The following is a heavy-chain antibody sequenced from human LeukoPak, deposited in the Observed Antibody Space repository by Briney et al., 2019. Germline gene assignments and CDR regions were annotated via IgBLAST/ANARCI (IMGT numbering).Heavy chain of an antibody. Sequence: GXSLRLSCAASGFTVSSNYMSWVRQAPGKGLEWDSVIYSGGSTYYADSVKGRFSISRDNSKNTLYLQMNSLRAEDTAVYYCARSSIAAAGPFDIWGQGTMVTVSS. V-gene: IGHV3-66*01. J-gene: IGHJ3*02. D-gene: IGHD6-25*01. CDR3: ARSSIAAAGPFDI. CDR1: GFTVSSNY. CDR2: IYSGGST.